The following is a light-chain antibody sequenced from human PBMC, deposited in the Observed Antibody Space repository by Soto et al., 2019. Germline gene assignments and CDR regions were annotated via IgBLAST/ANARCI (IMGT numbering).Light chain of an antibody. CDR1: QSVNSY. CDR2: DTS. Sequence: EIVLTQSPATLSLSPGERATLSCRASQSVNSYLAWYQQTCGQAPRLLIYDTSNRATGIPDRFSGSGSGTVFTLTISSLEPEDFAVYYCQQHSSWPTFGQGTRLEIK. V-gene: IGKV3-11*01. J-gene: IGKJ2*01. CDR3: QQHSSWPT.